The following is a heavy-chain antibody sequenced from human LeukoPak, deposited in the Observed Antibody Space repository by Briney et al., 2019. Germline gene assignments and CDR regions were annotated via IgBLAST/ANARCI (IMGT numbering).Heavy chain of an antibody. CDR2: IYYSGST. V-gene: IGHV4-39*07. CDR1: GGSISSSSYY. Sequence: PSETLSLTCTVSGGSISSSSYYWGWIRQPPGKGLEWIGSIYYSGSTYYNPSLKSRVTISVDTSKNQFSLKLSSVTAADTAVYYCARVARVLDYWGQGTLVTVSS. CDR3: ARVARVLDY. D-gene: IGHD4/OR15-4a*01. J-gene: IGHJ4*02.